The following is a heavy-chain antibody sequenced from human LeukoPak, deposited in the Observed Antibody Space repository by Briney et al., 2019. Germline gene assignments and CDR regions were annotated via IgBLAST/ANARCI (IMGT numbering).Heavy chain of an antibody. Sequence: SETLSLTCTVSGGSISSYYWSWIRQPAGQGLEWIGRIYTSGSTNYNPSLKSRVTMSVDTSKNQFSLKLSSVTAADTAVYYCARETLFYCSSTSCYDGGRWDWFDPWGQGTLVTVSS. CDR2: IYTSGST. J-gene: IGHJ5*02. D-gene: IGHD2-2*01. CDR1: GGSISSYY. V-gene: IGHV4-4*07. CDR3: ARETLFYCSSTSCYDGGRWDWFDP.